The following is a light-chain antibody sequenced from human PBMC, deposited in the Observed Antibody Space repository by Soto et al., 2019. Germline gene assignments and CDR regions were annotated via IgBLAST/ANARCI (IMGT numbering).Light chain of an antibody. CDR1: QTVNNRY. Sequence: EVVLTQSPVTLSVSPGDRATLSCRASQTVNNRYFAWYQQRPGQAPRLLIYGASSRATGIPDRFSVSGSGTDCTLTITRLESEDFALYFCQQFDSSPVTVGGGTNVEIK. CDR2: GAS. CDR3: QQFDSSPVT. V-gene: IGKV3-20*01. J-gene: IGKJ4*01.